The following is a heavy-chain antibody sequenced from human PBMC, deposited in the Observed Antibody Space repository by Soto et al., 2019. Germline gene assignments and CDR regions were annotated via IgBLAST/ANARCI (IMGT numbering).Heavy chain of an antibody. J-gene: IGHJ4*02. CDR2: NYCSGST. CDR3: ARRSYYYYGSGMYLFDY. D-gene: IGHD3-10*01. Sequence: PSETPPLTRNVSGASMSSSSYNWGGIRQTPGRGLESLGRNYCSGSTGSIASLCGRVTVSVYTSKNQFSRNLSSVTAADTAVYYCARRSYYYYGSGMYLFDYWGQGTLVTVSS. CDR1: GASMSSSSYN. V-gene: IGHV4-39*01.